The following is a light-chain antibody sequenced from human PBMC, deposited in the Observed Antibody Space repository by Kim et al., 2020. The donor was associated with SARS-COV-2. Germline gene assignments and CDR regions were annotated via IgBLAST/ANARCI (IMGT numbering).Light chain of an antibody. CDR1: KNDVGEYSF. V-gene: IGLV2-14*03. J-gene: IGLJ3*02. Sequence: QSVVTQPASVSGSPGQSITISCTGTKNDVGEYSFVSWYQQYPGKAPKLIIYAVTQRPSGVSSRYSASKSGDTASLTISGLQSDDEADYYCCSYTGAITWVFGGGTRVTVL. CDR2: AVT. CDR3: CSYTGAITWV.